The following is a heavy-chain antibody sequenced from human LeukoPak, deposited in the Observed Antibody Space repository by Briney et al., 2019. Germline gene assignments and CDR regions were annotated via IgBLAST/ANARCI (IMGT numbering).Heavy chain of an antibody. CDR2: ISYDGSNK. CDR1: GFTFSSYA. Sequence: GRSLRLSCAASGFTFSSYAMHWVRQAPGKELEWVAVISYDGSNKYYADSVKGRFTISRDNSKNTLYLQMNSLRAEDTAVYYCASENGDPYYFDYWGQGTLVTVSS. D-gene: IGHD4-17*01. V-gene: IGHV3-30-3*01. J-gene: IGHJ4*02. CDR3: ASENGDPYYFDY.